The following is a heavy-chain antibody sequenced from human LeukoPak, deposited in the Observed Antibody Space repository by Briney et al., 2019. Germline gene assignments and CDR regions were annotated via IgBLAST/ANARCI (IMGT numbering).Heavy chain of an antibody. J-gene: IGHJ4*02. CDR1: GDSITSYY. CDR2: IYYSGRT. CDR3: AREPTYCSGGSCYFDY. Sequence: PSETLSLTCTVSGDSITSYYWTWIRQPPGKGLEWIGYIYYSGRTNYNPSLKSRVTISIDTSKSQFSLKLSSATAADTAVYYCAREPTYCSGGSCYFDYWGQGTLVTVSS. V-gene: IGHV4-59*01. D-gene: IGHD2-15*01.